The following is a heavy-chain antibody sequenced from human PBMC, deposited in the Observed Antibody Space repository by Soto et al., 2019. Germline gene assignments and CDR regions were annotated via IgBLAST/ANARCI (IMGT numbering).Heavy chain of an antibody. Sequence: SVKVSCKASGGTFSSYAISWVRQAPGQGLEWMGGIIPILGTANYAQKFQGRVTITADESTSTAYMELSSLRSEDTAVYYCARDLGAALTPFDYWGQGTLVTVSS. D-gene: IGHD6-13*01. CDR1: GGTFSSYA. CDR3: ARDLGAALTPFDY. CDR2: IIPILGTA. J-gene: IGHJ4*02. V-gene: IGHV1-69*13.